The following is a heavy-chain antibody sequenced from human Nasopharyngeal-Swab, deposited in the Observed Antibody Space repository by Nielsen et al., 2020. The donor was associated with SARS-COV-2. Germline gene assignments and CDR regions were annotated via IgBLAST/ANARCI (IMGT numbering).Heavy chain of an antibody. CDR2: IYSAGQT. CDR3: ARGVGVDDFWSGRFDY. V-gene: IGHV3-53*01. D-gene: IGHD3-3*01. CDR1: GFTVSGNF. J-gene: IGHJ4*02. Sequence: GESLKISCAASGFTVSGNFMTWVRQAPGKELGWVSVIYSAGQTNYADSVKGRFTISRDNSKNTLYLQMNSLRAEDTAVYYCARGVGVDDFWSGRFDYWGQGTLVTVSS.